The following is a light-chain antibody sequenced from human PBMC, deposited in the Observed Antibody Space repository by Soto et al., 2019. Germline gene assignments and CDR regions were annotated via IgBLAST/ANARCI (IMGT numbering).Light chain of an antibody. CDR1: SSNIGRNP. V-gene: IGLV1-44*01. Sequence: QSALTQPPSASRTPGQRVTISCSGSSSNIGRNPVYWFQQLPGTAPKLLIYSNNQRPSGVPDRFSGSKSGTSASLAISGLQSEDEADYYCAAWDDSLNGYVFGTGTKVTV. CDR2: SNN. CDR3: AAWDDSLNGYV. J-gene: IGLJ1*01.